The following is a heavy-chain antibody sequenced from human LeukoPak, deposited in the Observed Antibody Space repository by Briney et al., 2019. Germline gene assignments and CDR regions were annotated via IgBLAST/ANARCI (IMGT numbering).Heavy chain of an antibody. D-gene: IGHD3-22*01. Sequence: GGSLRLSCAASGFTFSSYAMSWVRQAPGKGLEWVSAISGSGGSTYYADSVKGRFTISRDNSKNTLYLQMNSLRAEDTAVYYCAKDAEAPPITIIVVVPLEAFDIWGQGTMVTVS. CDR3: AKDAEAPPITIIVVVPLEAFDI. J-gene: IGHJ3*02. CDR2: ISGSGGST. CDR1: GFTFSSYA. V-gene: IGHV3-23*01.